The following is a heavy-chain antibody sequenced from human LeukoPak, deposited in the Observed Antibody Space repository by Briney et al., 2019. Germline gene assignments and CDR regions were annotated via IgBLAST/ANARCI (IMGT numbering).Heavy chain of an antibody. D-gene: IGHD6-19*01. J-gene: IGHJ4*02. CDR3: ARADPYSSGWYYFDF. CDR1: GGSISSYY. V-gene: IGHV4-59*01. CDR2: IYYSGST. Sequence: SETLSLTCTVSGGSISSYYWSWIRQPPGKGLKWIGYIYYSGSTNYNPSLKSRVTISVDTSNNQFSLKLSSVTAADTAVYYCARADPYSSGWYYFDFWGQGTLVTVSS.